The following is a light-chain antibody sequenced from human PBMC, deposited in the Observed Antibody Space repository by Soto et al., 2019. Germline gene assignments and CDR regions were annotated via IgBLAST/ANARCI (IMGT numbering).Light chain of an antibody. CDR2: ATS. Sequence: DIQMTQSPSSLSASLGDRVTITCRTSQTINNYLTWYQQKPGKAPNLLIYATSNLQTGVPSRFSGGGSGTDFTLTISGLQPEDSATYYCQQSYSIPLTFAGGTKVEIK. V-gene: IGKV1-39*01. CDR1: QTINNY. CDR3: QQSYSIPLT. J-gene: IGKJ4*01.